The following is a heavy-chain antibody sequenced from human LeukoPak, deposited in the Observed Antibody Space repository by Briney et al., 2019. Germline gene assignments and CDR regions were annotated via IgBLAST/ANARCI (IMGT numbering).Heavy chain of an antibody. D-gene: IGHD6-13*01. J-gene: IGHJ2*01. CDR1: GGSISSYY. Sequence: SQTLSLTCTVSGGSISSYYWSWIRQPPGKGLEWIGYIYYSGSTNYNPSLKSRVTISVDTSKNQFSLKLSSVTAADTAVYYCARGAAAGPWYFDLWGRGTLVTVSS. CDR3: ARGAAAGPWYFDL. V-gene: IGHV4-59*08. CDR2: IYYSGST.